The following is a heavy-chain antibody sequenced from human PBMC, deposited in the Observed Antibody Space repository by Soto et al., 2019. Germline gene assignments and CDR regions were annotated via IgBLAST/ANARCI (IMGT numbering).Heavy chain of an antibody. CDR1: GGSFSGYY. V-gene: IGHV4-34*01. J-gene: IGHJ4*02. CDR2: INHSGST. CDR3: ARGVRTMMPRFDY. Sequence: SETLSLTCAVYGGSFSGYYWSWIRQPPGKGLEWIGEINHSGSTNYNPSLKSRVTISVDTSKNQFSLKLSSVTAADTAVYYCARGVRTMMPRFDYWGQGTLVTVSS. D-gene: IGHD3-22*01.